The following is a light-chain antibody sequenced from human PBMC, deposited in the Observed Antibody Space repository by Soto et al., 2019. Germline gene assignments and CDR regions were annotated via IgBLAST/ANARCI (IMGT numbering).Light chain of an antibody. J-gene: IGKJ2*01. CDR3: QQYGSLPYT. V-gene: IGKV3-20*01. CDR1: QSVSSTY. CDR2: GAS. Sequence: EIVLTQSPGTLSLSPGERVTLSCRASQSVSSTYLAWYQQKPGQAPRLLIYGASSRATGIPDRFSGSGSGTDFTLTIIRLEPEDFAVYSCQQYGSLPYTFGQGTKLEIK.